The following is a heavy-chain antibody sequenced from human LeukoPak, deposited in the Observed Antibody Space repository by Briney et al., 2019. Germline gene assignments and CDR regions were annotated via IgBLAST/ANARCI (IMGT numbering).Heavy chain of an antibody. V-gene: IGHV3-30-3*01. J-gene: IGHJ5*02. Sequence: PGRSLRLSCAASGFTFSSYAMHWVRQAPGKGLEWVAVISYDGSNKYYADSVKGRFTISRDNSKNTLYLQMNSLRAEDTAVYYCARVGGNDYGDNWFDPWGQGTPVTVSS. D-gene: IGHD4-17*01. CDR1: GFTFSSYA. CDR2: ISYDGSNK. CDR3: ARVGGNDYGDNWFDP.